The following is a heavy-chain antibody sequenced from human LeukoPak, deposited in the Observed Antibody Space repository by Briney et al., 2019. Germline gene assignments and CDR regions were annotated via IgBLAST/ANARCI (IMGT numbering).Heavy chain of an antibody. D-gene: IGHD3-3*01. Sequence: GGSLRLSCAASGFTFSSYWMTWVRQAPGKGLEWVVNIRQDGSEKYYVDSVKGRFTISRDNAKNSLYLQMNNLRAEDTAVYYCARGVLEWLSYYFDYWGQGVLVTVAS. J-gene: IGHJ4*02. CDR2: IRQDGSEK. V-gene: IGHV3-7*03. CDR3: ARGVLEWLSYYFDY. CDR1: GFTFSSYW.